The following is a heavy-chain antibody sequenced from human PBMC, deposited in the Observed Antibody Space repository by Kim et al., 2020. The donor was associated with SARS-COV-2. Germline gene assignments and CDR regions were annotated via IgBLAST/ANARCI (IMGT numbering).Heavy chain of an antibody. Sequence: GGSLRLSCAASGFTFSSYSMNWVRQAPGKGLEWVSSISSSSSYIYYADSVKGRFTISRDNAKNSLYLQMNSLRAEDTAVYYCARDLRSYYYDSSGYPPDYWGQGTLDTVSS. CDR1: GFTFSSYS. CDR3: ARDLRSYYYDSSGYPPDY. CDR2: ISSSSSYI. D-gene: IGHD3-22*01. V-gene: IGHV3-21*01. J-gene: IGHJ4*02.